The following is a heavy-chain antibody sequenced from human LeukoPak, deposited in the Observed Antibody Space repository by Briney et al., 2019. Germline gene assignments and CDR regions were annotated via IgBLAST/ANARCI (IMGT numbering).Heavy chain of an antibody. CDR1: GGSISSSSYY. V-gene: IGHV4-39*07. J-gene: IGHJ4*02. Sequence: PSETLSLTCTVSGGSISSSSYYWGWIRQPPGKGLEWIGEINHSGSTNYNPSLKSRVTISVDTSKNQFSLKLSSVTAADTAVYYCARGTTVVTLRYFDYWGQGTLVTVSS. CDR3: ARGTTVVTLRYFDY. CDR2: INHSGST. D-gene: IGHD4-23*01.